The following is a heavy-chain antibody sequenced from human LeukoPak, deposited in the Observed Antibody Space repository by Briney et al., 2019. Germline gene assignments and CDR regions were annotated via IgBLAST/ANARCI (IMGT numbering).Heavy chain of an antibody. D-gene: IGHD5-12*01. CDR1: GFTFDDYA. CDR2: ISWDGGST. V-gene: IGHV3-43D*03. Sequence: PGRSLRLSCAASGFTFDDYAMHWVRQAPGKGLEWVSLISWDGGSTYYADSVKGRFTISRDNSKNSLYLQMNSLRAEDTALYYCAKAQEGYDSMDVWGKGTTVTVSS. CDR3: AKAQEGYDSMDV. J-gene: IGHJ6*03.